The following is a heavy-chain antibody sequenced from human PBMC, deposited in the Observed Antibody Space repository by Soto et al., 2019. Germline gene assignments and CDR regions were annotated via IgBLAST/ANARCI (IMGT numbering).Heavy chain of an antibody. V-gene: IGHV1-69*01. CDR2: ITPLFSTT. Sequence: QVQLGQSGAEVKEPGSSVKVSCKATGDLFNNYASNWVRHAPGQGLEWMGRITPLFSTTTYAQKFHGRVTIGADELPTILYREVSNLESEETAMYYCAASPSVGAAGYFNFWGQGTLVTVSP. J-gene: IGHJ4*02. D-gene: IGHD6-13*01. CDR3: AASPSVGAAGYFNF. CDR1: GDLFNNYA.